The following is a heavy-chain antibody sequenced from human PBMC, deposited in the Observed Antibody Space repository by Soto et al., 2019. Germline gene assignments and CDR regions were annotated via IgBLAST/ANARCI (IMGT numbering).Heavy chain of an antibody. V-gene: IGHV5-51*01. J-gene: IGHJ6*04. CDR3: ARQYSGSYYDYYGMDV. CDR1: GYSFTSYW. Sequence: PGESLKISCKGSGYSFTSYWIGWVRQMPGKGLEWMGIIYPGDSDTRYSPSFQGQVTISADKSISTAYLQWSSLKASDTAMYYCARQYSGSYYDYYGMDVWGKGTTVTVSS. CDR2: IYPGDSDT. D-gene: IGHD1-26*01.